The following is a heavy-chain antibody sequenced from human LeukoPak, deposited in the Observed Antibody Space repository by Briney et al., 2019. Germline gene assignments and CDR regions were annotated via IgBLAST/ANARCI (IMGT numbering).Heavy chain of an antibody. Sequence: SETLSLTCTVSGGSISSYYWRWIRQPPGKGLEWIGYIYYSGSTNYNPSLKSRVTISVDTSKNQFSLKLSSVTAADTAVYYCARAYYDDAFDIWGQGTMVTVSS. CDR1: GGSISSYY. CDR3: ARAYYDDAFDI. J-gene: IGHJ3*02. V-gene: IGHV4-59*01. CDR2: IYYSGST. D-gene: IGHD3-22*01.